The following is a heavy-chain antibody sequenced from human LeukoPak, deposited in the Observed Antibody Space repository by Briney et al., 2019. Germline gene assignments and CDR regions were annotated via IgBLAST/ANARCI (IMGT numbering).Heavy chain of an antibody. J-gene: IGHJ4*02. V-gene: IGHV1-2*06. D-gene: IGHD6-13*01. CDR2: INPNSGGT. CDR3: ARGYSSSWLDY. CDR1: GYTFTAFY. Sequence: ASVKVSCKASGYTFTAFYMHWVRQAPGQGLEWMGRINPNSGGTKYAQKFQGRVTMTTDTSINTAYLELSRLRSDDTAVCYCARGYSSSWLDYWGQGTLVTVSS.